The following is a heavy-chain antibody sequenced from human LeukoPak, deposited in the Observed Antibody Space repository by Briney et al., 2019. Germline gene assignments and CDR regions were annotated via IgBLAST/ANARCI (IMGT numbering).Heavy chain of an antibody. D-gene: IGHD6-13*01. CDR2: I. CDR1: GFTFSAYG. J-gene: IGHJ4*02. V-gene: IGHV3-30*02. Sequence: GGSLRLSCAAPGFTFSAYGMDWVRQAPGKGLDWVAFIYYADSVKGRFAISRDNSKNTLYLQMNSLRAEDTAVYYCAKRHPTSWYVVDYWGQGTLVTVSS. CDR3: AKRHPTSWYVVDY.